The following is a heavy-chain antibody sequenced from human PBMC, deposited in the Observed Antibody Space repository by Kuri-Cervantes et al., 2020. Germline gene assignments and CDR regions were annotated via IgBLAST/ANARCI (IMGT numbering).Heavy chain of an antibody. CDR3: ARERGTVTTEVYYYYGMDV. D-gene: IGHD4-17*01. CDR1: GFTFDDYA. Sequence: GGSLRLSCAASGFTFDDYAMHWVRQASGKGLEWVSGISWNSGSIGYADSVKGRFTIPSDNAKNSLYLQMNSLRDEDTAVYYCARERGTVTTEVYYYYGMDVWGQGTTVTVSS. CDR2: ISWNSGSI. J-gene: IGHJ6*02. V-gene: IGHV3-9*01.